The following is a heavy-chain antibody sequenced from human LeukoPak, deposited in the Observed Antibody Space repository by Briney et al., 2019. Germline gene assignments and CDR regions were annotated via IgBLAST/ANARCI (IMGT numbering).Heavy chain of an antibody. Sequence: GGSLRLSCAASGFTVGSTYISWVRQAPGKGLEWASVIYSGGSTKYADSVKARFTISRDNSKNTVYLQMNNLRAEDTAVYYCARATLDNWGQGTLVTVSS. CDR3: ARATLDN. J-gene: IGHJ4*02. CDR2: IYSGGST. V-gene: IGHV3-53*01. CDR1: GFTVGSTY.